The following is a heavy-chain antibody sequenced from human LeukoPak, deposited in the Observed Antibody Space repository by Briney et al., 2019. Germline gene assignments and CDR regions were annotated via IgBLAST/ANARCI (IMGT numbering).Heavy chain of an antibody. CDR1: GGSFSGYY. J-gene: IGHJ4*02. Sequence: SESLSLTCAVYGGSFSGYYWSWIRQPPGKGLEWIGEINHSGSTNYNPSLKSRVTISVDTSKNQFSLKLSSVTAADTAVYYCARGRITMVRGASPRVYFDYWGQGTLVTVSS. CDR2: INHSGST. V-gene: IGHV4-34*01. CDR3: ARGRITMVRGASPRVYFDY. D-gene: IGHD3-10*01.